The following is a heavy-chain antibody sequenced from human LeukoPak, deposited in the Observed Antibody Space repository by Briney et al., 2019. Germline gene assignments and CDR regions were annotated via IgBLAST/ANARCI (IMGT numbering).Heavy chain of an antibody. CDR3: ARGGSTYIVGPTKGVDY. CDR2: INPSDGST. D-gene: IGHD1-26*01. Sequence: ASVKVSCKASGYTFTDYYMHWVRQAPGQGPEWMGMINPSDGSTNYAQKFQGRVTMTRDTSTSTVYMYLSSLRSEDTAVYYCARGGSTYIVGPTKGVDYWGQGTLVTVSS. CDR1: GYTFTDYY. V-gene: IGHV1-46*01. J-gene: IGHJ4*02.